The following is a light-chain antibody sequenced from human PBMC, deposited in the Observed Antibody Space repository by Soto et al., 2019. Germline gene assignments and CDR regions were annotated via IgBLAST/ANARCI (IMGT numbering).Light chain of an antibody. CDR2: AAS. V-gene: IGKV1-6*01. Sequence: AIQMIQSPSSLSASVGDRVTITCRANQGIRNDLGWYQQKPGKAPKLLIYAASTLQSGVPSRFSGSGSGTDFTLIISSLQPEDFATYFCQQGDSFPFTFGGGTKVDIK. CDR1: QGIRND. J-gene: IGKJ4*01. CDR3: QQGDSFPFT.